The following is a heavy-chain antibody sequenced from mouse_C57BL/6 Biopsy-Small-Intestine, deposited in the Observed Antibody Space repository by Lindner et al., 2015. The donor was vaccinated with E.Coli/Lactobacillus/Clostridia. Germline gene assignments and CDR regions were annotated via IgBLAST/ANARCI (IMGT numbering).Heavy chain of an antibody. CDR3: ARIYAGVEY. CDR2: INPNSGYT. J-gene: IGHJ4*01. CDR1: GYTFTGYY. V-gene: IGHV1-4*01. Sequence: SVKVPCKASGYTFTGYYLHWVRQAPGQGLEWMGWINPNSGYTNYAQKFRGRVTMTRATSINTAYMDLGGLTSDDTAVYYCARIYAGVEYWGQGTLVTVSS. D-gene: IGHD1-1*01.